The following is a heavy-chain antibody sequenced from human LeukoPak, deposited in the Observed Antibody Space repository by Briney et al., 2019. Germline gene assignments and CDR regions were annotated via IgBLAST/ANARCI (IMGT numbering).Heavy chain of an antibody. V-gene: IGHV3-7*01. Sequence: PGGSLRLSCAASGFTFSSYWMHWVRQAPGKGLEWVANIKQDGSEKYYVDSVKGRFTISRDNAKNSLYLQMNSLRAEDTAVYYCARIIYDILTGYHRTTDYYYYYYLDVWGKGTTVTISS. J-gene: IGHJ6*03. CDR1: GFTFSSYW. D-gene: IGHD3-9*01. CDR3: ARIIYDILTGYHRTTDYYYYYYLDV. CDR2: IKQDGSEK.